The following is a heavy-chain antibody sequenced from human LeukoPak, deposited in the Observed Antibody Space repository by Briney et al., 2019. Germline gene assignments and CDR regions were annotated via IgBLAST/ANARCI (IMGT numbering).Heavy chain of an antibody. D-gene: IGHD2-15*01. J-gene: IGHJ5*02. CDR3: AKDGSGGGWKWFDP. Sequence: GGSLRLSCAASGFTVSSNYLRWVRQAPGKGLEWVAVIWYDGSNKYYADSVKGRFNISRDNSKNTLYLQMNSLRAEDTAVYYCAKDGSGGGWKWFDPWGQGTLVTVSS. CDR1: GFTVSSNY. CDR2: IWYDGSNK. V-gene: IGHV3-33*06.